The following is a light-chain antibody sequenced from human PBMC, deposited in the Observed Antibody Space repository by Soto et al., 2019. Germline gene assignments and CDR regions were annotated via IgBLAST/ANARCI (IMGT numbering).Light chain of an antibody. V-gene: IGKV1-16*02. CDR3: QQYHSYPPS. CDR2: GAS. Sequence: DIRMTQSPSSLSASVGDRVTITCRASQGISTFLAWFQQKPGKAPKSLIYGASSLQNGVPSKFSGSGSGTDFTLTITSLQPEDFSTYYFQQYHSYPPSFGQGTNVEIK. J-gene: IGKJ1*01. CDR1: QGISTF.